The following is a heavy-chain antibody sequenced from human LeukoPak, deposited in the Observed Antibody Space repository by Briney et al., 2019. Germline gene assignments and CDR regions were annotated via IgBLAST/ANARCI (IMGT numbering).Heavy chain of an antibody. J-gene: IGHJ6*03. V-gene: IGHV4-34*01. CDR2: INHSGST. CDR1: GGSFSGYY. CDR3: ARGIHVYYYYYYMDV. Sequence: SETLSLTCAVYGGSFSGYYWSWIRQPPGKGLEWIGEINHSGSTNYNPSLKSQVTISVDTSKNQFSLKLSSVTAADTAVYYCARGIHVYYYYYYMDVWGKGTTVTVSS.